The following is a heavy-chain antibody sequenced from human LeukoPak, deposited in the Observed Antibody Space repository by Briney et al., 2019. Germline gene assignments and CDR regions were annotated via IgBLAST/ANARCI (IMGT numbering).Heavy chain of an antibody. V-gene: IGHV1-24*01. CDR1: GYIVSEFT. D-gene: IGHD3-22*01. CDR2: FDPEDVET. CDR3: ATRSILGYYYHYVDV. J-gene: IGHJ6*03. Sequence: ASVKVSCKVFGYIVSEFTIHWVRQTPGKRLEWMGGFDPEDVETVYSQMFKGRLTLTEDTSTNTAYMELTGLTSADTAIYYCATRSILGYYYHYVDVWGKGTPVTVSS.